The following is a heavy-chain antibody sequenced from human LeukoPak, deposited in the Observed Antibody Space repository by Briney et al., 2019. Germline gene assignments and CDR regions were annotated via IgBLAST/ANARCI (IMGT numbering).Heavy chain of an antibody. V-gene: IGHV1-46*01. CDR3: ARGDSGYYYGMDV. D-gene: IGHD1-26*01. CDR1: RYTFTSYC. CDR2: INPSGGSL. J-gene: IGHJ6*01. Sequence: ASVKVSCKASRYTFTSYCIHWVRKAPGQRLEWMGVINPSGGSLIYPPKFQGRVIMTRDTSTSTVYMELSSLRSEDTAVYYCARGDSGYYYGMDVWGQGTTVTVSS.